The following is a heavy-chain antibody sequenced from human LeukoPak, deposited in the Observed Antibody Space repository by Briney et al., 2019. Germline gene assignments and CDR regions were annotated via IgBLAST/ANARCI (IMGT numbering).Heavy chain of an antibody. CDR1: GGSFSGNY. CDR3: ARGYNRGSCYNY. CDR2: INNSGST. J-gene: IGHJ4*02. D-gene: IGHD3-16*01. Sequence: PSETLSLTCVVYGGSFSGNYWSWIRQPPGKGLEWVGEINNSGSTNYNPSLKSRVTISLDTSKNQFSLKLSSVTAADTAVYYCARGYNRGSCYNYWGQGTLVTVSS. V-gene: IGHV4-34*01.